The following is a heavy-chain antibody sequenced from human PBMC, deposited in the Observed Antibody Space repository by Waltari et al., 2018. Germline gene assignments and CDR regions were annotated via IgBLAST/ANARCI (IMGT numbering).Heavy chain of an antibody. CDR3: ARGIGRWDIVVVVAPGWFDP. V-gene: IGHV3-30-3*01. Sequence: QAPGKGLEWVAVISYDGSNKYYADSVKGRFTISRDNSKNTLYLQMNSLRAEDTAVYYCARGIGRWDIVVVVAPGWFDPWGQGTLVTVSS. J-gene: IGHJ5*02. CDR2: ISYDGSNK. D-gene: IGHD2-15*01.